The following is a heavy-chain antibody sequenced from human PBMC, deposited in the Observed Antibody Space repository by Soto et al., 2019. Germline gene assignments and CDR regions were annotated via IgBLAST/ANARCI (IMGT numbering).Heavy chain of an antibody. V-gene: IGHV1-69*01. CDR2: FIPIFCTA. CDR3: ARGVMAGNYAPPIYGMDV. D-gene: IGHD1-7*01. Sequence: QVQLVQSGAEVKKPGSSVEVSCKASGGTFSSYAISWVRQAPGQGHEWMGGFIPIFCTAKFAQKFQGRGTITADESTSTAYMELCSLRSEDTAVYYCARGVMAGNYAPPIYGMDVW. J-gene: IGHJ6*01. CDR1: GGTFSSYA.